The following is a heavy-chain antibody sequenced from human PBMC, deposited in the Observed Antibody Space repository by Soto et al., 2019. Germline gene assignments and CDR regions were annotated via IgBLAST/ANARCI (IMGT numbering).Heavy chain of an antibody. J-gene: IGHJ6*02. D-gene: IGHD6-19*01. Sequence: ASVKVSCKASGGTFSSYAISWVRQAPGQGLEWMGGIIPIFGTANYAQKFQGRVTITADESTSTAYMELSSLRSEDTAVYYCASRLPGIAVAGTYDYYYGMDVWGQGTTVTVSS. CDR1: GGTFSSYA. V-gene: IGHV1-69*13. CDR3: ASRLPGIAVAGTYDYYYGMDV. CDR2: IIPIFGTA.